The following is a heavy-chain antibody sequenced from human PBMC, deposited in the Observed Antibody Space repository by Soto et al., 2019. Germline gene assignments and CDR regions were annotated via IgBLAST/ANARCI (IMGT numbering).Heavy chain of an antibody. CDR1: GFTFEDYA. CDR2: IIWNGVDI. J-gene: IGHJ4*02. V-gene: IGHV3-9*01. D-gene: IGHD6-6*01. CDR3: AKARYTSSSSDFDY. Sequence: EVQLVESGGGLEHPARALRLSCAAPGFTFEDYAFHWVRKAPGKGRDWVSGIIWNGVDIAYADSVKGRFTMSRDNAKQSLFLQMSSLRAEDTALYYFAKARYTSSSSDFDYWGQGTLVTVSS.